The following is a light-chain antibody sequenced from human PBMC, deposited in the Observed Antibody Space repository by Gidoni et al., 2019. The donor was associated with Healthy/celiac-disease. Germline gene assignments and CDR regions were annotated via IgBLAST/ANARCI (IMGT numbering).Light chain of an antibody. CDR1: QRISSD. V-gene: IGKV1-39*01. Sequence: DIQMTQSPSSLSASVGDRVTITCRASQRISSDLNWYQQKPGKAPKLLIYAASRLQRGVPSRISGSGSGTDFTLTISSRQPEDFATYYCQQSYSTLLTFGGGTKVEIK. J-gene: IGKJ4*01. CDR3: QQSYSTLLT. CDR2: AAS.